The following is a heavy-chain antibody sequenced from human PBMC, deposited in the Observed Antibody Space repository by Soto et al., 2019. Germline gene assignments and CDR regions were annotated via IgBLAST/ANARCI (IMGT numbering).Heavy chain of an antibody. CDR2: IIPMYGTP. Sequence: SVKFSCKASGGTCRNYAINWLRQAPGQGLEWMGGIIPMYGTPNYAQRFRGRVTITAAESTSTAYVELRSLRSDDTAVYYCARYPVQYTNPYFDYCGQGTLVTVSS. CDR1: GGTCRNYA. D-gene: IGHD2-2*02. V-gene: IGHV1-69*13. J-gene: IGHJ4*02. CDR3: ARYPVQYTNPYFDY.